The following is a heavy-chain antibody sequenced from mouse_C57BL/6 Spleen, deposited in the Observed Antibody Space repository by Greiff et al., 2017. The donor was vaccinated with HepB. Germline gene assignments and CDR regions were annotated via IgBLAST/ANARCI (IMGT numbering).Heavy chain of an antibody. J-gene: IGHJ3*01. CDR1: GFTFSDYY. CDR3: ARADYGYDVPLAY. V-gene: IGHV5-16*01. D-gene: IGHD2-2*01. Sequence: EVKLVESEGGLVQPGSSMKLSCTASGFTFSDYYMAWVRQVPEKGLEWVANINYDGSSTYYLDSLKSRFIISRDNAKNILYLQMSSLKSEDTATYYCARADYGYDVPLAYWGQGTLVTVSA. CDR2: INYDGSST.